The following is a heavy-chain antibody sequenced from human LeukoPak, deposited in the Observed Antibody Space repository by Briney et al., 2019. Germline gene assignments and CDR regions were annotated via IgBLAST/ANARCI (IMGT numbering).Heavy chain of an antibody. CDR3: ARFGRTVAGASVYYYYMDV. D-gene: IGHD6-19*01. Sequence: ASVKVSCKASGYTFTSYDINWVRQATGQGVEWMGWMNPNSGNTGYARKFQGRVSMTRNTSISTAYMELSSLRSEDTAVYYCARFGRTVAGASVYYYYMDVWGKGTTVTVSS. CDR1: GYTFTSYD. J-gene: IGHJ6*03. V-gene: IGHV1-8*01. CDR2: MNPNSGNT.